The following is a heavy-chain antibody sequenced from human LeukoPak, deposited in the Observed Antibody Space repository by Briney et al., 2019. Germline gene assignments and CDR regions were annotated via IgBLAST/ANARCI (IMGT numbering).Heavy chain of an antibody. V-gene: IGHV3-49*04. CDR3: TRDQRLRYRYYFDY. Sequence: PGGSLGLSCTASGFTFGDYAMSWVRQAPGKGLEWVGFIRSKAYGGTTEYAASVKGRFTISRDDSKSIAYLQMNSLKTEDTAVYYCTRDQRLRYRYYFDYWGQGTLVTVSS. J-gene: IGHJ4*02. D-gene: IGHD6-25*01. CDR1: GFTFGDYA. CDR2: IRSKAYGGTT.